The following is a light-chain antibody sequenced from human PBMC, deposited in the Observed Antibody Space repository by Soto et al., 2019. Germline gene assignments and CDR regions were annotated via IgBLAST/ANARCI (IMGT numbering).Light chain of an antibody. V-gene: IGKV4-1*01. Sequence: DIVMTQSPDSLAVSLGERATINCKSSESVLYSSNNKNYLTWYQRKPGQPPRLLIYWASARASGVPDRFSGSGLGTDLTVTISSLQGEDVAVYYCKQYYSIPTFGQGTKLEI. CDR3: KQYYSIPT. CDR1: ESVLYSSNNKNY. CDR2: WAS. J-gene: IGKJ2*01.